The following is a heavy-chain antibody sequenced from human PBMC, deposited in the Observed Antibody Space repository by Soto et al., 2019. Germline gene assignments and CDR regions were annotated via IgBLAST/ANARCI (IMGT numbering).Heavy chain of an antibody. V-gene: IGHV3-7*01. D-gene: IGHD5-18*01. CDR2: TTQDGSGK. CDR1: GLTFSSW. CDR3: ASLDTAMIKTAGY. Sequence: GGSLRLSCVASGLTFSSWMSWVRQAPGKGLEWVAMTTQDGSGKHYVDSVKGRFTISRDSAKNSMYLQMNSLTVEDMAMYYCASLDTAMIKTAGYWGQGTLVTVSS. J-gene: IGHJ4*02.